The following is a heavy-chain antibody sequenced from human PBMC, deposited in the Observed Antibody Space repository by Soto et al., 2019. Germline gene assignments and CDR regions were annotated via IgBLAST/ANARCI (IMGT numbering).Heavy chain of an antibody. CDR3: ARLDRSSPSCYRGGWFAP. J-gene: IGHJ5*02. D-gene: IGHD2-2*01. CDR2: MTPNSGNT. CDR1: GYTFTSCD. V-gene: IGHV1-8*01. Sequence: ASVKVSCKASGYTFTSCDINWVRQATGQGLEWMGWMTPNSGNTGYAQKFQGRVTMIKNTSLSTAYMELSSVRSEDTAVYYCARLDRSSPSCYRGGWFAPWGQGTLGTVS.